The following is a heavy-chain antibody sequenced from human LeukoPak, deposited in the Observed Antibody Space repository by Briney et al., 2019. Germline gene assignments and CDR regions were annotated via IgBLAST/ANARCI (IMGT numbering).Heavy chain of an antibody. Sequence: GGSLRLSCAASGFTVSRNYMNWVRQAPGKGLEWVSILYSSGSTYYADSVKGRFTISRDNSKNTLYLQMNSLKAEDTAVYYCARGLVEMATIYFDYWGQGTLVTVSS. J-gene: IGHJ4*02. CDR1: GFTVSRNY. CDR2: LYSSGST. D-gene: IGHD5-24*01. V-gene: IGHV3-53*01. CDR3: ARGLVEMATIYFDY.